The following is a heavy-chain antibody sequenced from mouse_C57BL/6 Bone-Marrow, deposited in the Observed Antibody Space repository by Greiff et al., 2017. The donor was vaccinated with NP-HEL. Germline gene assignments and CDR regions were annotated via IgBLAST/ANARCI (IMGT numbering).Heavy chain of an antibody. CDR2: ILPGSGST. V-gene: IGHV1-9*01. CDR3: ASSPYSSYAMDY. CDR1: GYTFTGYW. J-gene: IGHJ4*01. Sequence: QVQLQQSGAELMKPGASVKLSCKAPGYTFTGYWIEWVKQRPGHGLEWIGEILPGSGSTNYNEKFKGKATFTADTSSNTAYMQLSSLTTEDSDIYYCASSPYSSYAMDYWGQGTSVTVSS. D-gene: IGHD2-5*01.